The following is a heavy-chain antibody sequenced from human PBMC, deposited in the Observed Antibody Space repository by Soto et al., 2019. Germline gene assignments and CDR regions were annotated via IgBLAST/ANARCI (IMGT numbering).Heavy chain of an antibody. CDR3: ARGGSPNHVYWYFDL. Sequence: QVQLQESGPGLVKPSETLSLTCTVSGGSISSYYWSWIRQPPGKELEWIGFIYYSGSPYYNPSLKSRVTISVDTSKNQFSLKLSSVTAADTALYYCARGGSPNHVYWYFDLWGRGTLVTVSS. V-gene: IGHV4-59*01. D-gene: IGHD3-10*02. J-gene: IGHJ2*01. CDR2: IYYSGSP. CDR1: GGSISSYY.